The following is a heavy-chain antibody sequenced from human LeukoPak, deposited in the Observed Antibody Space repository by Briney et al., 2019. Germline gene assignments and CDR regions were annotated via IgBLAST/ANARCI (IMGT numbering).Heavy chain of an antibody. CDR1: GGSISSSNW. J-gene: IGHJ3*02. V-gene: IGHV4-4*02. CDR2: IYHSGST. D-gene: IGHD6-13*01. Sequence: SETLSLTCAVSGGSISSSNWWSWARQPPGKGLEWIGEIYHSGSTNCNPSLKSRVTISVDKSKNQFSLKLSSVTAADTAVYYCARDTSAGPLSTGAFDIWGQGTMVTVSS. CDR3: ARDTSAGPLSTGAFDI.